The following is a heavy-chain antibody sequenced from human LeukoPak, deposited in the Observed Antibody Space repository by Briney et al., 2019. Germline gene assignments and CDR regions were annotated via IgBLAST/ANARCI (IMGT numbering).Heavy chain of an antibody. CDR3: ARHGNKLWFGELSHRFDP. J-gene: IGHJ5*02. V-gene: IGHV4-30-2*01. CDR2: VSHRGST. CDR1: GGSIGSGGYY. Sequence: SETLSLTCTVSGGSIGSGGYYWSWIRQPPGKGMEWIGYVSHRGSTYYNPSLKSRLTISVDRSKNQFSLKLSSVTAADTAVYYCARHGNKLWFGELSHRFDPWGQGTLVTVSS. D-gene: IGHD3-10*01.